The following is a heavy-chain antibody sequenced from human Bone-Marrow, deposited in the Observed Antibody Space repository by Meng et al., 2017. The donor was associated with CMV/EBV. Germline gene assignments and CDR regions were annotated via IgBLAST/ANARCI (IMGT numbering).Heavy chain of an antibody. J-gene: IGHJ4*02. CDR1: GFTFSSYA. Sequence: SLKISCAASGFTFSSYAMHWVRQAPGKGLEWVAVISYDGSNKYYADSVKGRFTISRDNSKNTLYLQMNSMRAEDTAVYYCASDLYYYGSGDYWGQGTLVTVSS. CDR3: ASDLYYYGSGDY. D-gene: IGHD3-10*01. CDR2: ISYDGSNK. V-gene: IGHV3-30-3*01.